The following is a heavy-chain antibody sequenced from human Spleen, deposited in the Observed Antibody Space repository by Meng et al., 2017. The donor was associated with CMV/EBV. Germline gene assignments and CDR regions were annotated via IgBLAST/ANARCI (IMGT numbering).Heavy chain of an antibody. D-gene: IGHD2-2*01. V-gene: IGHV4-34*01. CDR1: GASTSSYY. Sequence: SETLSLTCTVSGASTSSYYWSWIRQSPGKGLEWIAEIDQSGITNYNPSLESRVSISVDMSKNQFSLKLTSVTAADTAVYFCSRVPRYPLRKMGYFDSWGQGTVVTVSS. CDR2: IDQSGIT. J-gene: IGHJ4*02. CDR3: SRVPRYPLRKMGYFDS.